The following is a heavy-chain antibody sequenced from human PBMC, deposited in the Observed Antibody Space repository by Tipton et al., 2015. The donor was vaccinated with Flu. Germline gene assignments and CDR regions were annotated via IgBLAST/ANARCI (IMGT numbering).Heavy chain of an antibody. CDR2: IFRTGST. CDR3: ARRTDFWSGYYLDY. V-gene: IGHV4-38-2*02. D-gene: IGHD3-3*01. Sequence: TLSLTCTVSGDSIRSDYYWGWIRQPPGKGLEWIGNIFRTGSTYRNSSLKSRVTISVDTSKNQFSLKLSSVTAADTAVYYCARRTDFWSGYYLDYWGQGTLVTVSS. J-gene: IGHJ4*02. CDR1: GDSIRSDYY.